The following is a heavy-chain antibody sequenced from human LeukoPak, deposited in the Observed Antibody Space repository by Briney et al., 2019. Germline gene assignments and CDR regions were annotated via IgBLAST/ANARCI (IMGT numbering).Heavy chain of an antibody. CDR3: ARDTGYNSFDY. CDR1: GDTVSSNSAA. D-gene: IGHD5-24*01. J-gene: IGHJ4*02. CDR2: TYYRSKWYH. Sequence: SQTLSLTCAISGDTVSSNSAAWTWTRQSPSRGLEWLGRTYYRSKWYHDYAVSLKSRITINPDTSKNQFSLQLNSVTPEDTAVYYCARDTGYNSFDYWGQGTMVTVSS. V-gene: IGHV6-1*01.